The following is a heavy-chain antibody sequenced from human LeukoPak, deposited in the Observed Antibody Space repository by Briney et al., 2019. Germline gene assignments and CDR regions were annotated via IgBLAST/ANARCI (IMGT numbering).Heavy chain of an antibody. Sequence: PGWSLRLSCTASGFSFEEYAMQWVRQVPGKGLQWASGISSNGESTGYADSVKGRFTISRDNAKNSLYLQMNFLRTDDKALYYCAKGSGTYQGPFDHWGQGILVTVSS. CDR2: ISSNGEST. CDR3: AKGSGTYQGPFDH. V-gene: IGHV3-9*01. CDR1: GFSFEEYA. D-gene: IGHD1-1*01. J-gene: IGHJ4*02.